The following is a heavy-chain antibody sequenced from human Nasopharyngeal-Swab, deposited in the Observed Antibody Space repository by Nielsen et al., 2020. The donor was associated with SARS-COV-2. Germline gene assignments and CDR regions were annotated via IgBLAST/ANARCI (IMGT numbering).Heavy chain of an antibody. J-gene: IGHJ4*02. Sequence: RQAPGQGLEWMGWIDTNTGNPTYAQGFTGRSAFSLDTSVSTAYLQISSLKAEDTAMYYCATGLLGYTYAFGNWGQGTLVTVSS. CDR2: IDTNTGNP. V-gene: IGHV7-4-1*02. CDR3: ATGLLGYTYAFGN. D-gene: IGHD5-18*01.